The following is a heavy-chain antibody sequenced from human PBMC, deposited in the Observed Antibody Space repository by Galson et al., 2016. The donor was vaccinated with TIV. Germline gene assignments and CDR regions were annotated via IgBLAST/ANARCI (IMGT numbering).Heavy chain of an antibody. CDR1: GSSLTTNGMC. D-gene: IGHD6-13*01. CDR2: IDWDDDK. CDR3: SRGVGRAIAAAGFRWLDP. J-gene: IGHJ5*02. V-gene: IGHV2-70*02. Sequence: ALVKPTQTLTLTCTLSGSSLTTNGMCVSWIRQPPGKALEWLALIDWDDDKYYSTSLKTRLTVSRDNAKNILYLQLNSLRVEDTAVYYCSRGVGRAIAAAGFRWLDPWGQGTQVIVSS.